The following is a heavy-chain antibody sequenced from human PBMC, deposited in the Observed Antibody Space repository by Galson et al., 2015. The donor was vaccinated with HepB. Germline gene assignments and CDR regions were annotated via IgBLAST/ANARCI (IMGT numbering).Heavy chain of an antibody. CDR1: GFPFSRYA. V-gene: IGHV3-23*01. Sequence: SPRLSCAASGFPFSRYALTWVRQAPGKGLERVSIITESGGNTDYADPVKGRFTIPRDNSKNTLYPQMNSLKAEDKAVFYCSKGDSSGWPYHFDYWGLGTLVTVSS. J-gene: IGHJ4*02. CDR2: ITESGGNT. CDR3: SKGDSSGWPYHFDY. D-gene: IGHD6-19*01.